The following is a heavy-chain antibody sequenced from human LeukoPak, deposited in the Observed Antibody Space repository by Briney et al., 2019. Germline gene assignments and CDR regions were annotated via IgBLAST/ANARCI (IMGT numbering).Heavy chain of an antibody. CDR3: ARAAYQLLAVYYFDY. D-gene: IGHD2-2*01. V-gene: IGHV4-30-2*01. CDR2: IYHSGST. Sequence: PSQTLSLTCAVSGGSISSGGYSWSWIRQPPGKGLEWIGYIYHSGSTYYNPSLKSRVTISVDRSKNQFSLKLSSVTAADTAVYYCARAAYQLLAVYYFDYWGQGTLVTVSS. CDR1: GGSISSGGYS. J-gene: IGHJ4*02.